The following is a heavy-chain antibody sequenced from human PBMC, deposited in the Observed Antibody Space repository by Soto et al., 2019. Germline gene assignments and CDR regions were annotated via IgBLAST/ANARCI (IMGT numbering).Heavy chain of an antibody. V-gene: IGHV4-59*08. Sequence: SETLSLTCSVSGGSICSYYWSWIRQPPGKGLEWIGNIYYSGSTNYNPSLKSRVTISVDTSKNQFSLKLSSVTAADTAVYYCARHRIVVVPAAMREYYYYYMDVWGKGTTVTVSS. CDR3: ARHRIVVVPAAMREYYYYYMDV. J-gene: IGHJ6*03. CDR2: IYYSGST. CDR1: GGSICSYY. D-gene: IGHD2-2*01.